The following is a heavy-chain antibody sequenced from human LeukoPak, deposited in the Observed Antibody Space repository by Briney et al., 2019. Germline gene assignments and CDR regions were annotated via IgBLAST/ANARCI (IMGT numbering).Heavy chain of an antibody. D-gene: IGHD2-21*01. Sequence: PSETLSLTCTVSGGSISNSSYYWGWIRQPPGKGLEWIGSIYYSGGTYYNPSLKSRVTISVDTSKNQFSLKLSSVTAADTAVYYCAGWLAVADAFDIWGQGTMVTVSS. V-gene: IGHV4-39*01. CDR2: IYYSGGT. CDR3: AGWLAVADAFDI. J-gene: IGHJ3*02. CDR1: GGSISNSSYY.